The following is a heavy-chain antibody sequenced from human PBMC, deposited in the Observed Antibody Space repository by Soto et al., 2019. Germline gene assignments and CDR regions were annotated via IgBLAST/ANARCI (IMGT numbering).Heavy chain of an antibody. CDR3: VRESTTSGPNWFDT. J-gene: IGHJ5*02. V-gene: IGHV4-30-2*06. Sequence: TLSLTCAVSGASFISGACSWRWIRQSPGKGLEWIGHLYQIGTPYCGPSLKGRVTISVDRSENQFSLKLTSVTAADTAVYYCVRESTTSGPNWFDTWGPGILVTVSS. CDR1: GASFISGACS. CDR2: LYQIGTP. D-gene: IGHD1-1*01.